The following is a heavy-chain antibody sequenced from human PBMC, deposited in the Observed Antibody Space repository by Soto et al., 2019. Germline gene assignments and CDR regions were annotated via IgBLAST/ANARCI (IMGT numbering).Heavy chain of an antibody. J-gene: IGHJ3*02. Sequence: PGGSLRLSCAASGFTFSDYYMSWIRQAPGKGLEWVSYISSSGSTIYYADSVKGRFTISRDNAKNSLYLQMNSLRAEDTAVYYCASWCRGGGSCYMAFDIWGQGTMVTVSS. D-gene: IGHD2-15*01. CDR2: ISSSGSTI. CDR1: GFTFSDYY. CDR3: ASWCRGGGSCYMAFDI. V-gene: IGHV3-11*01.